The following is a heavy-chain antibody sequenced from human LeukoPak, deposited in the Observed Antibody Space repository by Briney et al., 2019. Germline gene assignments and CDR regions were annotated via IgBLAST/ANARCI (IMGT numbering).Heavy chain of an antibody. CDR3: ARGIRGTAMVKYYFDY. J-gene: IGHJ4*02. D-gene: IGHD5-18*01. Sequence: GASVKVSCKASGYTFTSYYVHWVRQAPGQGLEWMGIINPSGGSTSYAQKFQGRVTMTRDTSTSTVYMELSSLRSEDTAVYYCARGIRGTAMVKYYFDYWGQGTLVTVSS. CDR1: GYTFTSYY. V-gene: IGHV1-46*01. CDR2: INPSGGST.